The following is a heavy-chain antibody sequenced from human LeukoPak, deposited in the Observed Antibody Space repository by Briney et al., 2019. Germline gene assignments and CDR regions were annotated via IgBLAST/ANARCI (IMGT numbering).Heavy chain of an antibody. CDR2: TWYDGTKE. D-gene: IGHD6-13*01. V-gene: IGHV3-33*06. J-gene: IGHJ4*02. CDR1: GFRFNYYG. Sequence: GRSLRLSCAASGFRFNYYGMHWVRQAPGKGLEWVALTWYDGTKEFYSDSVRGRFTISRDNSKNTLWLQMNSLRAEDTAIYYCAKAGGAYSSSWYLYFDYWGQGTLVTVSS. CDR3: AKAGGAYSSSWYLYFDY.